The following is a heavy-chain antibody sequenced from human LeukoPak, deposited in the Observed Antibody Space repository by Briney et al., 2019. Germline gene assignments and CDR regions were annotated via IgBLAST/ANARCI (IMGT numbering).Heavy chain of an antibody. D-gene: IGHD3-22*01. CDR1: GYTFTSYG. J-gene: IGHJ4*02. V-gene: IGHV1-18*01. CDR3: ARDSNNYYDSSGYWNY. CDR2: TSAYNGNT. Sequence: ASVKVSCKASGYTFTSYGISWVRQAPGQGLEWMGWTSAYNGNTNYAQKLQGRVTMTTDTSTSTAYMELRSLRSDDTAVYYCARDSNNYYDSSGYWNYWGQGTLVTVSS.